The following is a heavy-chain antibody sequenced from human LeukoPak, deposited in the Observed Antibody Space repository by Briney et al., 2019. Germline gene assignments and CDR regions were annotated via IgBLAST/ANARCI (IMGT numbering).Heavy chain of an antibody. Sequence: PSETLSLTCAVYGGSFSGYYWSWIRQPPGKGLEWIGEINHSGSTNYNPSLKSRVTISVDTSKNQFSLKLSSVTAADTAVYYCARADLGYCSSTSCYEDDAFDIWGQETMVTVSS. CDR3: ARADLGYCSSTSCYEDDAFDI. V-gene: IGHV4-34*01. CDR1: GGSFSGYY. D-gene: IGHD2-2*01. J-gene: IGHJ3*02. CDR2: INHSGST.